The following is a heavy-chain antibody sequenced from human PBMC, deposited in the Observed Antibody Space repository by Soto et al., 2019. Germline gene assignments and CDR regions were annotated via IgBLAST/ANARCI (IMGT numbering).Heavy chain of an antibody. D-gene: IGHD1-20*01. CDR2: YSGYNGNT. CDR1: GYTFTSYG. Sequence: QVQLVQRGAEVKKPGASVKVSCKASGYTFTSYGFDWVRQAPGQGLESMGWYSGYNGNTNYAQKFQGRVTMTTDTSTSTAYMELRSLRSDDTGVYYCARDRIAGSTWRPRAGPDDYWGQGTLVTVSS. V-gene: IGHV1-18*01. J-gene: IGHJ4*02. CDR3: ARDRIAGSTWRPRAGPDDY.